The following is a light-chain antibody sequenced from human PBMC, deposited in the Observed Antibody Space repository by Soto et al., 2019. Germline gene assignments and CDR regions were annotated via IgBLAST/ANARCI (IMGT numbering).Light chain of an antibody. CDR2: WAS. J-gene: IGKJ1*01. Sequence: DIVMTQSPDSLAVSLGERATIKCKSSQRVLYASTNKNFLAWYQQKPGQPPKLLIYWASTRESGVPDRFSGSGSATEFSLTISSLQAEDVAVYYCQQYYRRPLTFGQGTKVEIK. V-gene: IGKV4-1*01. CDR1: QRVLYASTNKNF. CDR3: QQYYRRPLT.